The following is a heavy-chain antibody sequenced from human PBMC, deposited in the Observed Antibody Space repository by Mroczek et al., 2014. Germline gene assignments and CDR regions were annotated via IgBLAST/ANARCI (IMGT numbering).Heavy chain of an antibody. D-gene: IGHD5-12*01. CDR1: GGSFSGYY. J-gene: IGHJ4*02. Sequence: QVQLQQWGAGLLKPSETLSLTCAVYGGSFSGYYWSWIRQPPGKGLEWIGEINHSGSTNYNPSLKSRVTISVDTSKNQFLPEAELCDRRGHGCVYCARGHSRGYSGYDCAYWGQGTLVTVSS. CDR3: ARGHSRGYSGYDCAY. V-gene: IGHV4-34*01. CDR2: INHSGST.